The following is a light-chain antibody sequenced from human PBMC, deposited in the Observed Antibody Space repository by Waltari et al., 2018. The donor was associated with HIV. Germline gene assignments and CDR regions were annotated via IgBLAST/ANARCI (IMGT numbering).Light chain of an antibody. V-gene: IGLV3-1*01. J-gene: IGLJ1*01. Sequence: SYEVSQPPSVSVSPGQTASISCSGDKLADKYVSWYQQKPGQSPVLVIFQHNKRPSGIPERFSGSKSGNTATLTIRVTQTMDDADYFCQTWDTSTASYVFGTGTTVTVL. CDR2: QHN. CDR3: QTWDTSTASYV. CDR1: KLADKY.